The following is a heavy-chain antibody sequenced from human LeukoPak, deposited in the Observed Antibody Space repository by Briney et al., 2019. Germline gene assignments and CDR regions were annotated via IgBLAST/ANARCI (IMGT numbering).Heavy chain of an antibody. J-gene: IGHJ4*02. CDR1: EFTFSNYW. D-gene: IGHD6-19*01. V-gene: IGHV3-7*01. Sequence: GGSLRLSCAASEFTFSNYWMSWVRQAPGKGLEWVANINQDGSKKYYVDPVKGRFTISRDNAKNSLYLQMNSLRAEDTAVYYCARESIAVAGAPFDYWGQGTLVTVSS. CDR2: INQDGSKK. CDR3: ARESIAVAGAPFDY.